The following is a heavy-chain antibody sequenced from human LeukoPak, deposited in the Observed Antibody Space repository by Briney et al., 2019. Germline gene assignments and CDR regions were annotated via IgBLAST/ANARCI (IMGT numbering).Heavy chain of an antibody. D-gene: IGHD1-26*01. J-gene: IGHJ4*02. Sequence: GGSLRLSCAASGFTLSGHWMTWVRQAPGKGLGWVANINQDGSAKYYVDSVKGRFTISRDNAKNSMYLQMNSLRAEDTAVYYCARWDIRGXXXQLDYWGQGTLVTVSS. CDR3: ARWDIRGXXXQLDY. CDR2: INQDGSAK. V-gene: IGHV3-7*01. CDR1: GFTLSGHW.